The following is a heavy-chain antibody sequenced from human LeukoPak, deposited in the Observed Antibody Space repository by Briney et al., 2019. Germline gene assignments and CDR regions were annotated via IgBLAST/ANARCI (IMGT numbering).Heavy chain of an antibody. Sequence: GGSLRLSCAASGFTFSSYGMHWVRQAPGKGLEWVAFIRYDGSNKYYADSVKGRFTTSRDNSKNTLYLQMNSLRAEDTAVYYCAKDGGGSTSSDDYYYYMDVWGKGTTVTVSS. D-gene: IGHD2-2*01. J-gene: IGHJ6*03. CDR3: AKDGGGSTSSDDYYYYMDV. CDR2: IRYDGSNK. V-gene: IGHV3-30*02. CDR1: GFTFSSYG.